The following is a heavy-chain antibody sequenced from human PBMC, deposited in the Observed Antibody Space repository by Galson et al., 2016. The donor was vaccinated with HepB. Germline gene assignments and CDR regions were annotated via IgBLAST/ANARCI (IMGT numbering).Heavy chain of an antibody. CDR1: GFNFISYG. V-gene: IGHV3-33*01. CDR3: ARSREYFGSGSYLDY. J-gene: IGHJ4*02. Sequence: LRLSCAASGFNFISYGMHWVRQALGKGLEWVAVTWFDGNYKDYAESVKGRITVSRDNTKNTLSLQLDSLRAEDTAVYHCARSREYFGSGSYLDYWGQGTLVIVSS. D-gene: IGHD3-9*01. CDR2: TWFDGNYK.